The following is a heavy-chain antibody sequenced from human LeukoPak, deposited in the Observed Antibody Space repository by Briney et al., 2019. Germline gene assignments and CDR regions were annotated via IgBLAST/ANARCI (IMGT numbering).Heavy chain of an antibody. J-gene: IGHJ6*03. CDR3: ARGGFVVVPAAPRPYYYYMDV. CDR2: INHSGST. Sequence: PSETLSLTCAVYGGSFSGYYWSWVRQPPGKGLEWIGEINHSGSTNYNPSLKSRVTISVDTSKTQFSLKLSSVTAADTAVYYCARGGFVVVPAAPRPYYYYMDVWGKGTTVTVSS. CDR1: GGSFSGYY. D-gene: IGHD2-2*01. V-gene: IGHV4-34*01.